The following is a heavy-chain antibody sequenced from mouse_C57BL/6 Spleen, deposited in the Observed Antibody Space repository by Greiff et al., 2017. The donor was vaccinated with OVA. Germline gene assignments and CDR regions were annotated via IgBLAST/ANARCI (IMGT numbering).Heavy chain of an antibody. CDR2: INPYNGGT. J-gene: IGHJ4*01. V-gene: IGHV1-19*01. CDR3: ARDGSSTWNAMDY. Sequence: VQLQQSGPVLVKPGASVKMSCKASGYTFTDYYMNWVKQSHGKSLEWIGVINPYNGGTSYNQKFKGKATLTVDKSSSTAYMALNSLTSEDSAVYYCARDGSSTWNAMDYWGQGTSVTVYS. CDR1: GYTFTDYY. D-gene: IGHD1-1*01.